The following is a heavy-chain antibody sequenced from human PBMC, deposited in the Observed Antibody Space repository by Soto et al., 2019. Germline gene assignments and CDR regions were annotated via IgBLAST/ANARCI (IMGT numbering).Heavy chain of an antibody. CDR1: GFTFSSYA. D-gene: IGHD4-17*01. Sequence: QVQLVESGGGVVQPGRSLRLSCAASGFTFSSYAMHWVRQAPGKGLEWVAVISYDGSNKYYADSVKGRFTISRDNSKNTLYLQMNSLRAEDTAVYYCAGGEVDYGDPNWYFDLWGRGTLVTVSS. CDR2: ISYDGSNK. V-gene: IGHV3-30-3*01. J-gene: IGHJ2*01. CDR3: AGGEVDYGDPNWYFDL.